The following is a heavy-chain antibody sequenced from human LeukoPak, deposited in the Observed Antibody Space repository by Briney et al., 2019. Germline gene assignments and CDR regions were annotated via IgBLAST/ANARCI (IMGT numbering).Heavy chain of an antibody. CDR2: MNPNSGNT. D-gene: IGHD6-19*01. Sequence: APVKVSCKASGYTFTSYDINWVRQATGQGLEWMGWMNPNSGNTGYAQKFQGRVTMTRNTSISTAYMELSSLRSEDTAVYYCARGIIAVANDYYYYYGMDVWGQGTTVTVSS. CDR3: ARGIIAVANDYYYYYGMDV. V-gene: IGHV1-8*01. J-gene: IGHJ6*02. CDR1: GYTFTSYD.